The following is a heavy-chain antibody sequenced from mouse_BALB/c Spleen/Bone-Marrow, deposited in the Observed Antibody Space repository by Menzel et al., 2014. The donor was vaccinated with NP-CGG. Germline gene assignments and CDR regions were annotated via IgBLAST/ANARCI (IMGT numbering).Heavy chain of an antibody. Sequence: QVQLQQSGHELVKPGASVRISCKASNYTFTTYYIHWVKRRPGQGLEWIGWIYPGNVNTKYNEKFKAKATLTADKSSSTAYMQLSSLTSEDSAVYFCARSRYGSYYGYWGQGTPLTVSS. V-gene: IGHV1S56*01. CDR1: NYTFTTYY. CDR3: ARSRYGSYYGY. D-gene: IGHD1-1*01. CDR2: IYPGNVNT. J-gene: IGHJ2*01.